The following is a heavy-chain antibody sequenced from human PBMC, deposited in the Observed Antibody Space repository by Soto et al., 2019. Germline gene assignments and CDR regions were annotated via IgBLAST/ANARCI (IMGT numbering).Heavy chain of an antibody. CDR3: ARSLESLLTTKTDAFDI. V-gene: IGHV3-33*01. CDR1: GFTFSSYG. D-gene: IGHD2-15*01. J-gene: IGHJ3*02. Sequence: GGSLRLSCVASGFTFSSYGMHWVRQAPGKGLEWVAVIWYDGSNKYYADSVKGRFTISRDNSKNTLYLQMNSLRAEDTAVYYCARSLESLLTTKTDAFDIWGQGTMVTVSS. CDR2: IWYDGSNK.